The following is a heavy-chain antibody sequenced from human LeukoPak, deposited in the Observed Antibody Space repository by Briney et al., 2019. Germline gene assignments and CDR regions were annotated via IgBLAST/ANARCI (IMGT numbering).Heavy chain of an antibody. V-gene: IGHV4-59*08. J-gene: IGHJ6*02. CDR3: ARLSCSGGSCYSVPYYYYGMDV. CDR2: IYYGGST. Sequence: SETLSLTCTVSGGSISSYYWSWIRQPPGKGLEWIGYIYYGGSTNYNPSLKSRVTISVDTSKNQFSLKLSSVTAADTAVYYCARLSCSGGSCYSVPYYYYGMDVWGQGTTVTVSS. D-gene: IGHD2-15*01. CDR1: GGSISSYY.